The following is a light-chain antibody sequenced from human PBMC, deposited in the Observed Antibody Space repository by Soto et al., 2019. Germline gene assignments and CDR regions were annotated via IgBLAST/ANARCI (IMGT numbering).Light chain of an antibody. CDR3: HQYNNWLALT. Sequence: EIVLTQSPATLSLSPGERATLSCRASQSVSSYLAWYQQKPGQAPRLLIYDASNRATGIPARFRGSGSGTEFTLTISSLQSEDSAVYYCHQYNNWLALTFGGGTKVDI. CDR2: DAS. V-gene: IGKV3-11*01. J-gene: IGKJ4*01. CDR1: QSVSSY.